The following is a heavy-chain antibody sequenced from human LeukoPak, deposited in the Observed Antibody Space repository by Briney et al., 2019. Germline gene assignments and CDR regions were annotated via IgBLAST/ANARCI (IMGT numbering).Heavy chain of an antibody. Sequence: GGSLRLSCAASGFTFSSYWMSWVRQAPGKGLEWVANIKQNGSEKYYVDSVKGRFTISRDNAKNSLYLQMNSLRAEDTAVYYCARETIFGVVITSPYYYYGMDVWGQGTTVTVSS. CDR2: IKQNGSEK. J-gene: IGHJ6*02. CDR1: GFTFSSYW. V-gene: IGHV3-7*01. D-gene: IGHD3-3*01. CDR3: ARETIFGVVITSPYYYYGMDV.